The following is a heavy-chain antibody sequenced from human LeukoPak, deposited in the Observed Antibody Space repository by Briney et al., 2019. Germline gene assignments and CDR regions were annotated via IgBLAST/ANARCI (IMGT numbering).Heavy chain of an antibody. CDR2: VYYTGST. D-gene: IGHD6-13*01. CDR1: DGSINNYF. CDR3: ARRARAEADTSPDNWIDP. V-gene: IGHV4-59*08. Sequence: SETLSLTCSVSDGSINNYFWNWLRQPPGRGLEWIGHVYYTGSTRYNPSLKSRVFISIDTSMNQFSLKLSSVTAADTAVYYCARRARAEADTSPDNWIDPWGQGTLVTVSS. J-gene: IGHJ5*02.